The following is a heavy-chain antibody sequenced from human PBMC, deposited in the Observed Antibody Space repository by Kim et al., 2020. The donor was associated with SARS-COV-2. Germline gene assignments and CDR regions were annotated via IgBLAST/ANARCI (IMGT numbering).Heavy chain of an antibody. CDR1: GDSLSSDY. CDR3: ASALGP. J-gene: IGHJ5*02. CDR2: IYTSGRT. D-gene: IGHD3-16*02. V-gene: IGHV4-4*07. Sequence: SETLSLTCTVSGDSLSSDYWSWNRQPAAKGLEWIGRIYTSGRTNYNPSLQSRVTMSVDMSKNQFSLKLSSVTAADRAVYYCASALGPWGQGTLVYVSS.